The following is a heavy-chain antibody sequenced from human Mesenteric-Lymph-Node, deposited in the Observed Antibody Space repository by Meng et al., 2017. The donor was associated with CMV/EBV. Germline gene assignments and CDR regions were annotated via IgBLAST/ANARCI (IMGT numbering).Heavy chain of an antibody. D-gene: IGHD3-22*01. V-gene: IGHV1-8*01. CDR3: ARGTARRITMIVVLYYYYGMDV. Sequence: ASVKVSCKASGYTFTSYDINWVRQATGQGLEWMGWMNPNSGNTGYAQKFQGRVTMTRNTSISTAYMELSSLRSEDTAVYYCARGTARRITMIVVLYYYYGMDVWGQGTTVTVSS. CDR2: MNPNSGNT. J-gene: IGHJ6*02. CDR1: GYTFTSYD.